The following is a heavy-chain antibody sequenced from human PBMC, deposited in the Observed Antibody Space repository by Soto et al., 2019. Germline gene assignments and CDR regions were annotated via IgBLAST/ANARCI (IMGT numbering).Heavy chain of an antibody. CDR3: ARGGRNAGSGYEEGLYYFDY. D-gene: IGHD5-12*01. CDR2: INHSGST. J-gene: IGHJ4*02. Sequence: SETLSLTCAVYGGSFSGYYWSWIRQPPGKGLEWIGEINHSGSTNYNPSLKSRVTISVDTSKNQFSLKLSSVTAADTAVYYCARGGRNAGSGYEEGLYYFDYWGQGTLVTVSS. V-gene: IGHV4-34*01. CDR1: GGSFSGYY.